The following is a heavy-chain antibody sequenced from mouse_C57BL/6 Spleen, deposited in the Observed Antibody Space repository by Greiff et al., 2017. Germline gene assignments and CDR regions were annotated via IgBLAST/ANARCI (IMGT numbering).Heavy chain of an antibody. V-gene: IGHV5-16*01. J-gene: IGHJ1*03. CDR1: GFTFSDYY. Sequence: EVQRVESEGGLVQPGSSMKLSCTASGFTFSDYYMAWVRQVPEKGLEWVANINYDGSSTYYLDSLKSRFIISRDNAKNILYLQMSSLKSEDTATYYCARDRAGSHWYFDVWGTGTTVTVSS. CDR3: ARDRAGSHWYFDV. D-gene: IGHD4-1*01. CDR2: INYDGSST.